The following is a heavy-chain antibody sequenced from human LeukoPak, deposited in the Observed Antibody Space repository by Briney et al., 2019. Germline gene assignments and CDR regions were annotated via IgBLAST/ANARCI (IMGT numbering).Heavy chain of an antibody. V-gene: IGHV6-1*01. CDR3: ARETGQWLPFDI. Sequence: SQTLSLTCGISGDSVSSNSAAWNWIRQSPSRGLEWLGRTFYRSKWRYDYALSVKSRITINPDTSKNQFSLQLKSVTADDTAMYYCARETGQWLPFDIWGQGTMVTVSS. J-gene: IGHJ3*02. CDR2: TFYRSKWRY. CDR1: GDSVSSNSAA. D-gene: IGHD6-19*01.